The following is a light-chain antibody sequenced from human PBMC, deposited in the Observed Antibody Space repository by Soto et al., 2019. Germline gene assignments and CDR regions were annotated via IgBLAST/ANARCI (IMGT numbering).Light chain of an antibody. CDR3: SSYTSSSTPDV. V-gene: IGLV2-14*01. CDR2: EVT. J-gene: IGLJ1*01. Sequence: QAVVTQPASVSGSPGQSITISCTGTSSDVGGYNYVSWYQQHPGKAPKLMIYEVTTRPSGVSKRFSGSKSGNTASLTISGLQAEDEADYYCSSYTSSSTPDVFGTGTKLTVL. CDR1: SSDVGGYNY.